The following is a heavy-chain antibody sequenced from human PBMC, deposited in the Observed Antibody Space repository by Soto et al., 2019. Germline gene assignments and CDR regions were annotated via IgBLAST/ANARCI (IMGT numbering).Heavy chain of an antibody. V-gene: IGHV4-59*08. J-gene: IGHJ6*03. Sequence: PSETLSLTCTVSGGSISSYYWSWIRQPPGKGLEWIGYIYYSGSTNYNPSLKSRVTISVDTSKNQFSLKLSSVTAADTAVYYCAALLDPRGYYYYMAVWGRGTTVTGSS. CDR2: IYYSGST. D-gene: IGHD1-1*01. CDR3: AALLDPRGYYYYMAV. CDR1: GGSISSYY.